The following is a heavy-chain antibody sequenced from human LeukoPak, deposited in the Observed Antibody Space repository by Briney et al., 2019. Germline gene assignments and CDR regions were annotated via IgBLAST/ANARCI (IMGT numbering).Heavy chain of an antibody. CDR3: ARVTDRVSYYFDY. J-gene: IGHJ4*02. CDR2: INHSGST. V-gene: IGHV4-34*01. Sequence: SETLSLTCAVYGGSFSGYYWSWIRQSPGKGLEWIGEINHSGSTNYNPSLKSRVTISVGTSKNQFSLKLSSVTAADTAVYYCARVTDRVSYYFDYWGQGTLVTVSS. D-gene: IGHD1-26*01. CDR1: GGSFSGYY.